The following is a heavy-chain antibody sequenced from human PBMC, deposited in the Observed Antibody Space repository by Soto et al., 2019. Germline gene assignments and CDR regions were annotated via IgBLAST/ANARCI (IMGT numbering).Heavy chain of an antibody. D-gene: IGHD4-17*01. V-gene: IGHV4-59*08. Sequence: SETLSLTCTVSGGSISIYYWNWIRQPPGQGLEWMGPIYYSGTANYNPSLNSRLTISVDTSKNQFSLKLTSVTAADTAVYYCARQTLTLNVYRWFDHWGQGSLVTVST. CDR1: GGSISIYY. CDR2: IYYSGTA. J-gene: IGHJ5*02. CDR3: ARQTLTLNVYRWFDH.